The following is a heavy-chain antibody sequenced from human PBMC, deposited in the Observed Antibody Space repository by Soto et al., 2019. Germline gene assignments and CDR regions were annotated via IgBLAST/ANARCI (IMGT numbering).Heavy chain of an antibody. D-gene: IGHD3-10*01. J-gene: IGHJ4*02. CDR1: GFTFSSYG. CDR3: AKDRIIYGSGGGYYFDY. Sequence: ESGGGVVQPGRSLRLSCAASGFTFSSYGMHWVRQAPGKGLEWVAVISYDGSNKYYADSVKGRFTISRDNSKNTLYLQMNRLRAEDTAVYYCAKDRIIYGSGGGYYFDYWGQGTLVTVSS. CDR2: ISYDGSNK. V-gene: IGHV3-30*18.